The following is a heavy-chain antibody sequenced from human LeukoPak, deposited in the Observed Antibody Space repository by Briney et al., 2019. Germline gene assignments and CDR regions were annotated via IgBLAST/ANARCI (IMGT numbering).Heavy chain of an antibody. D-gene: IGHD5-18*01. CDR2: IYHSGST. J-gene: IGHJ4*02. CDR1: GYSISSGYY. Sequence: SETLSLTCAVSGYSISSGYYWGLIRQPPGKGLEWIGSIYHSGSTYYNPSLKSRVTISVDTPKNQFSLKLSSVTAADTAVYYCARRGSYGSFDYWGQGTLVTVSS. CDR3: ARRGSYGSFDY. V-gene: IGHV4-38-2*01.